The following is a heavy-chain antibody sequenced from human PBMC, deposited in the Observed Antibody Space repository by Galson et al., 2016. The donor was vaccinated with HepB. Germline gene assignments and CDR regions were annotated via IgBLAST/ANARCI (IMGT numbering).Heavy chain of an antibody. CDR2: IYYSGNT. J-gene: IGHJ3*02. V-gene: IGHV4-39*01. D-gene: IGHD2-21*02. CDR3: ARHRTYGDSPAAFEI. CDR1: GASLNRNAYY. Sequence: ETLSLTCTVSGASLNRNAYYWDWIRQPPGKGLEWIGTIYYSGNTYYNPSLKSRVTISVDTSENQFSLKLSSVTAADTAVYYCARHRTYGDSPAAFEIWGQGTMVTVSS.